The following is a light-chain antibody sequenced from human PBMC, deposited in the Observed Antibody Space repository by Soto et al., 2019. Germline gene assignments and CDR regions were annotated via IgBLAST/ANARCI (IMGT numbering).Light chain of an antibody. Sequence: QLVLTQPPSASASLGASVKLTCTLSSGHNSYAIAWHQQQPEKGPRYLMKLNSDGSHSKGDGIPDRFSCSSSGAERYLTISSLQSEDEADYYCQTWSTDIRVFGGGTQLTVL. V-gene: IGLV4-69*01. CDR2: LNSDGSH. CDR3: QTWSTDIRV. J-gene: IGLJ3*02. CDR1: SGHNSYA.